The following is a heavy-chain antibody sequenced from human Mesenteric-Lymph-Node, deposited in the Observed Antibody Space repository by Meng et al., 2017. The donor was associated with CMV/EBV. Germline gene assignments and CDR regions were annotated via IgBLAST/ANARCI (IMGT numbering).Heavy chain of an antibody. J-gene: IGHJ4*02. Sequence: SETLSLTCPCSGDSISSRSHYWGWIRQPQGKGLEWIGSIYYSGNTYYNPSLQSRVTMSVETSKNQFSLKLNSVTAADTAVYYCARELYRYFFVLWGQGTLVTVSS. CDR2: IYYSGNT. V-gene: IGHV4-39*07. CDR3: ARELYRYFFVL. D-gene: IGHD2/OR15-2a*01. CDR1: GDSISSRSHY.